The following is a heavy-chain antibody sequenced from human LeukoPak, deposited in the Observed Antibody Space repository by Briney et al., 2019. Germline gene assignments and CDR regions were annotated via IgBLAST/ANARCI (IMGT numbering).Heavy chain of an antibody. D-gene: IGHD3-10*01. V-gene: IGHV4-34*01. CDR1: GGSFSGYY. CDR2: INHSGST. CDR3: ARGPLWFGELFHDY. J-gene: IGHJ4*02. Sequence: SETLSLTCAVYGGSFSGYYWSWIRQPPGKGLEWIGEINHSGSTTYNPSLKSRVTISVDTSKNQFSLKLSSVTAADTAVYYCARGPLWFGELFHDYRGQGTLVTVSS.